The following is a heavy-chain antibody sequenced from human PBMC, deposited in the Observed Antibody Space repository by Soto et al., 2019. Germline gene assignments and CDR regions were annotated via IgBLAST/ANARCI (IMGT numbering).Heavy chain of an antibody. J-gene: IGHJ3*02. V-gene: IGHV3-23*01. D-gene: IGHD6-25*01. Sequence: EVRLLESGGGMVQPGGSLRLSCFASGFTFPNYAMSWVRQAPGKGLEWVSVVTGRASSTYYADSVEGRFTISRDNSRNALFLQMNSLGAEDTAVYYCAKHLPSKKKQRVWSDAFHIWGQGTMLTVSS. CDR1: GFTFPNYA. CDR2: VTGRASST. CDR3: AKHLPSKKKQRVWSDAFHI.